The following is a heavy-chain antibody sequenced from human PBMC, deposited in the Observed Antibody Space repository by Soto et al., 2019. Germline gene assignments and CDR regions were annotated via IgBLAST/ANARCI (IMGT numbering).Heavy chain of an antibody. Sequence: QVQLVESGGGVVQPGRSLRLSCAASGFTFSSYGMHWVRQAPGKGLEWVAVIWYDGSNKYYADSVKGRFTISRDNSKNALYLQMNRLRAEDTAVYCCGRSRGFRGGDAFDFWGRGKMVTVSS. CDR1: GFTFSSYG. D-gene: IGHD3-10*01. CDR2: IWYDGSNK. J-gene: IGHJ3*01. V-gene: IGHV3-33*01. CDR3: GRSRGFRGGDAFDF.